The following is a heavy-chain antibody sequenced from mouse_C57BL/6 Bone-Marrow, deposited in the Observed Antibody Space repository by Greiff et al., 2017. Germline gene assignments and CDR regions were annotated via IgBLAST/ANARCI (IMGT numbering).Heavy chain of an antibody. CDR2: IYPTSGRT. CDR3: ARSGPLGRSFDY. V-gene: IGHV1-55*01. J-gene: IGHJ2*01. D-gene: IGHD4-1*01. Sequence: LKQPGAELVKPGASVKMSCKASGYTFTSYWITWVKQRPGQGLERIGDIYPTSGRTNYNEKFKSKAILTVDTSSNTAYMQLSSLTSEDSAVFYCARSGPLGRSFDYWGQGTTLTVSS. CDR1: GYTFTSYW.